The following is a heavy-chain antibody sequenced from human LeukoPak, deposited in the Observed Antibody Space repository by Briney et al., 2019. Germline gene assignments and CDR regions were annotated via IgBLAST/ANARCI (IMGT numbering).Heavy chain of an antibody. CDR2: INPDGGEI. CDR1: GYSIGSGYY. J-gene: IGHJ5*02. V-gene: IGHV3-7*01. D-gene: IGHD6-19*01. CDR3: ARDSSGWYHWFDP. Sequence: ETLSLTCTVSGYSIGSGYYWGWIRQPPGKGLEWVASINPDGGEIHYVDSVKGRFTISRDNAKNSLYLQMNSLRAEDTAVYYCARDSSGWYHWFDPWGQGTLVTVSS.